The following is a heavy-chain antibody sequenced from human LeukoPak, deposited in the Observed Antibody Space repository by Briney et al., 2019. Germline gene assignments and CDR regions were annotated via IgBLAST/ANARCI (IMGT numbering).Heavy chain of an antibody. CDR2: SAHTGSS. CDR1: GASVSSYY. Sequence: PLETLSLTCTVSGASVSSYYWSWIRKPPGKGLEWIGFSAHTGSSSYNPSLKSRVSISVDKSMNHFSLRLTSVTTADTAVYYCARYYANANGYYYYYDYWGQGTLVTSSS. V-gene: IGHV4-59*02. CDR3: ARYYANANGYYYYYDY. D-gene: IGHD3-22*01. J-gene: IGHJ4*02.